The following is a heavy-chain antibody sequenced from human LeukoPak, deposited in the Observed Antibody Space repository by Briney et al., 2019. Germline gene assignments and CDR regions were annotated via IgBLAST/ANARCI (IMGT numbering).Heavy chain of an antibody. J-gene: IGHJ4*02. D-gene: IGHD5-18*01. CDR2: INPNSGGT. CDR3: ARRGYSYGYENGVLDY. CDR1: VYTFTGYY. V-gene: IGHV1-2*02. Sequence: GASVKVSCKASVYTFTGYYMHWVRQAPGQGLEWMGWINPNSGGTNYAQKFQGRVTMTRDTSISTAYMELSRLRSDDTAVYYCARRGYSYGYENGVLDYWGQGILVTVSS.